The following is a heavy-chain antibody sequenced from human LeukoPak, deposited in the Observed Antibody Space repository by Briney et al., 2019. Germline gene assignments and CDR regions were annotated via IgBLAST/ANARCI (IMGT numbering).Heavy chain of an antibody. D-gene: IGHD6-13*01. J-gene: IGHJ1*01. CDR3: ARDRKIAAAGTWEYFQH. V-gene: IGHV3-11*04. Sequence: GGSLRLSCAASGFSFSDYYMSWIRQAPGKGLEWVSYISSSGSTIYYADSVKGRFTISRDSAKNSLYLQMNSLRAEDTAVYYCARDRKIAAAGTWEYFQHWGQGTLVTVSS. CDR1: GFSFSDYY. CDR2: ISSSGSTI.